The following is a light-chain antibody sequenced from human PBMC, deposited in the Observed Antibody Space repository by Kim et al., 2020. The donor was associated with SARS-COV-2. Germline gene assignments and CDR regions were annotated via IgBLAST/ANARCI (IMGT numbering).Light chain of an antibody. CDR1: QSVSSN. CDR3: QHYNNAALT. J-gene: IGKJ4*01. V-gene: IGKV3-15*01. CDR2: GAS. Sequence: ETVMTQSPATLSVSPGARASLSCRASQSVSSNLAWYQQKPGQAPRLLIYGASTRATGFPARFSGSGSGTEFTLTISSLRSEDCAVYYCQHYNNAALTFGGGSKV.